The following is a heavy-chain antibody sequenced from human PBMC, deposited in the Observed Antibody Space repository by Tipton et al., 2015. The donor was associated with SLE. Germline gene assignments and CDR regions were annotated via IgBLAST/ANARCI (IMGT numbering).Heavy chain of an antibody. J-gene: IGHJ3*01. D-gene: IGHD6-13*01. CDR1: GGSFSGYY. CDR2: TYLGGST. Sequence: TLSLTCAVYGGSFSGYYWTWIRQPAGKGLEWIGRTYLGGSTNYNPSLKSRVTISVDTSKNQVSLNLKSVTAADTAVYYCARDPSRVYAFDVWGQGTMVTVSS. CDR3: ARDPSRVYAFDV. V-gene: IGHV4-4*07.